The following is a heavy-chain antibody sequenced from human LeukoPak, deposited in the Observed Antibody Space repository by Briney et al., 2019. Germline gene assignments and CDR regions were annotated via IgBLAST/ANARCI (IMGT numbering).Heavy chain of an antibody. D-gene: IGHD3-3*01. V-gene: IGHV4-61*02. Sequence: SETLSLTCTVSGGSISSGSYYWSWIRQPAGKGLEWIGRIYTSGSTNYNPSLKSRVTISVDTSKNQFSLKLSSVTAADTAAYYCARALTIFGVGKGWYFDLWGRGTLVTVSS. CDR1: GGSISSGSYY. CDR3: ARALTIFGVGKGWYFDL. CDR2: IYTSGST. J-gene: IGHJ2*01.